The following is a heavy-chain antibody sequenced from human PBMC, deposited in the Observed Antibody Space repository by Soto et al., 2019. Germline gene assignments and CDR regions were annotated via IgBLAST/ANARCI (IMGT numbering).Heavy chain of an antibody. CDR1: GYTFANYG. CDR3: ARTRLDCRTASCYEF. D-gene: IGHD2-2*01. Sequence: ASVQLSRKRSGYTFANYGLSWLRQAPGQRLEWMTWISGYNGDTYYAQNQNLQGRVALTTDTSTNTVYMELKSLRSDDTSVYYGARTRLDCRTASCYEFWGQGTLVTVSS. J-gene: IGHJ4*02. V-gene: IGHV1-18*01. CDR2: ISGYNGDT.